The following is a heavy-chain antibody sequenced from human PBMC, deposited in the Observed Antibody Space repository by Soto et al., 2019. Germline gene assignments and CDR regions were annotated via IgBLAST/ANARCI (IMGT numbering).Heavy chain of an antibody. CDR3: AKDRLRWALDI. Sequence: EVHLLESGGALVQPGGSLSLSCAASGFTFSSYGMRWVRQAPAKGLEWVSTVTTSGDNTYYADSVRGRFTISRDNSKNTRELQMNSLRAEDTALYYWAKDRLRWALDIWGQGTMVTVSS. CDR2: VTTSGDNT. D-gene: IGHD3-3*01. J-gene: IGHJ3*02. CDR1: GFTFSSYG. V-gene: IGHV3-23*01.